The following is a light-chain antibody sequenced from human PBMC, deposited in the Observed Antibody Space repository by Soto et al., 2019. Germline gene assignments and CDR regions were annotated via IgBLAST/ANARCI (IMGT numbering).Light chain of an antibody. CDR2: DAS. CDR1: QSVSGR. V-gene: IGKV1-5*01. J-gene: IGKJ1*01. CDR3: QQYETFSGT. Sequence: IQMTQSPSTLSEYVGDTVSVTCRASQSVSGRLAGYQQKPGKAPKLLIYDASAWPRGVPSRFIGSGSGTKFALTIANLQPDDLATYYVQQYETFSGTCGPGTMV.